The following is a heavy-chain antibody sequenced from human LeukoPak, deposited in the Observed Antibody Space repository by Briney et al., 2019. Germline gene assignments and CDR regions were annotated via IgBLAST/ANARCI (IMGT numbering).Heavy chain of an antibody. CDR3: ARDLAVATN. CDR2: INHSGST. J-gene: IGHJ4*02. CDR1: GGSFSGYY. Sequence: SETLSLTCAVYGGSFSGYYWSWIRQSPGKGLEWIGEINHSGSTNYNPSLKSRVTISVDTSKNQFSLKLSSVTAADTAVYYCARDLAVATNWGQGTLVTVSS. D-gene: IGHD5-12*01. V-gene: IGHV4-34*01.